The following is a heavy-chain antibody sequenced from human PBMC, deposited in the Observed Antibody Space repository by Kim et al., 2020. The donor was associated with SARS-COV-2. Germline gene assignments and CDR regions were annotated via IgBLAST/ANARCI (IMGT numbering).Heavy chain of an antibody. D-gene: IGHD3-3*01. CDR1: GFTFSGSP. J-gene: IGHJ3*02. CDR3: TRIPPTPVAFWDSFD. CDR2: IRCNANSYAK. V-gene: IGHV3-73*01. Sequence: GGSLRLSCAASGFTFSGSPLHWVRQASGKGLEWVGRIRCNANSYAKGYSASVQCRISISRDDSKKSPHLEMLGLKTEATALYYCTRIPPTPVAFWDSFD.